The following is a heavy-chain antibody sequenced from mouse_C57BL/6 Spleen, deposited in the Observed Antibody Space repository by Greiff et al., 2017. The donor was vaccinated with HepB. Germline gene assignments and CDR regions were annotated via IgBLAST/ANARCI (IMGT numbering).Heavy chain of an antibody. V-gene: IGHV1-76*01. D-gene: IGHD1-1*01. CDR3: ARSHYGSSSFDY. CDR2: IYPGSGNT. CDR1: GYTFTDYY. J-gene: IGHJ2*01. Sequence: QVQLKQSGAELVRPGASVKLSCKASGYTFTDYYINWVKQRPGQGLEWIARIYPGSGNTYYNEKFKGKATLTAEKSSSTGYMQLSSLTSEDSGVYLCARSHYGSSSFDYWGQGTTLTVSS.